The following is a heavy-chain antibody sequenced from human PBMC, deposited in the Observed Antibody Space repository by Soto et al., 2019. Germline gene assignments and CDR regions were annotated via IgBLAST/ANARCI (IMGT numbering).Heavy chain of an antibody. CDR1: GGSLSGYY. J-gene: IGHJ4*02. Sequence: QVQLQQWGAGLLKPSETLSLPCAVYGGSLSGYYWSWLRQPPGKGLEWIGEINHRGSTNYNPSLKSRVTISADTSKNQFSLKLSSVTAADTAMYYGARGDFEFDYCGQGTLVTVSA. V-gene: IGHV4-34*02. CDR2: INHRGST. D-gene: IGHD2-21*02. CDR3: ARGDFEFDY.